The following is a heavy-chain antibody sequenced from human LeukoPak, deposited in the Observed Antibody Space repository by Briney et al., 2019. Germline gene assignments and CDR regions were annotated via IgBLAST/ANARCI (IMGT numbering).Heavy chain of an antibody. D-gene: IGHD6-19*01. Sequence: HSGGSLRLSCAASGFTFSSYAMSWVRQAPGKGLEWVSAISGSGGSTYYADSVKGRFTISRDNSKNTLYLQMNSLRAEDTAVYYCAKNPPPRTVAGTSFGSFDLWGRGTLVTVSS. J-gene: IGHJ2*01. CDR1: GFTFSSYA. V-gene: IGHV3-23*01. CDR2: ISGSGGST. CDR3: AKNPPPRTVAGTSFGSFDL.